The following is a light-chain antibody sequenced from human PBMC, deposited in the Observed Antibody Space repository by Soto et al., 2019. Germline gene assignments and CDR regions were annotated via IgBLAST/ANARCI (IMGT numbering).Light chain of an antibody. J-gene: IGKJ2*01. Sequence: EIVLTQSPGTLSLSPGERATLSCRANQSVSSNYLTWYQQKPGQAPRLLIYGASSRATGIPDRFSGSGSGTDFTLTISGLEPEDFAVYYCQHYGGSLYTFGQGTKLEIK. CDR3: QHYGGSLYT. CDR2: GAS. V-gene: IGKV3-20*01. CDR1: QSVSSNY.